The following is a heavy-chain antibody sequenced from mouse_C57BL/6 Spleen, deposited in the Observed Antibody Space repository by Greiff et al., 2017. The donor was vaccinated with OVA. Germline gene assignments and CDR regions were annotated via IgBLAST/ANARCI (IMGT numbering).Heavy chain of an antibody. J-gene: IGHJ2*01. D-gene: IGHD2-3*01. CDR1: GYTFTSYW. Sequence: QVQLQQPGAELVRPGSSVKLSCKASGYTFTSYWMHWVKQRPIQGLEWIGNIDPSDSETHYNQKFKDKATLTVDKSSSTAYMQLSSLTSEDSAVYYCAREGRGTRWSYFDYWGQGTTLTVSS. V-gene: IGHV1-52*01. CDR3: AREGRGTRWSYFDY. CDR2: IDPSDSET.